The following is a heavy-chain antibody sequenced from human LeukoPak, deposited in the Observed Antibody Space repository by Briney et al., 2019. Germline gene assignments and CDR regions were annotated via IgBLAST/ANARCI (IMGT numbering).Heavy chain of an antibody. CDR1: GFTFSSYG. CDR3: AKVWAAMVPSFDY. Sequence: GGPLRLSCAASGFTFSSYGMHWVRQAPGKGLEWVAFIRYDGSNKYYADSVKGRFTISRDNSKNTLYLQMNSLRAEDTAVYYCAKVWAAMVPSFDYWGQGTLVTVSS. CDR2: IRYDGSNK. J-gene: IGHJ4*02. D-gene: IGHD5-18*01. V-gene: IGHV3-30*02.